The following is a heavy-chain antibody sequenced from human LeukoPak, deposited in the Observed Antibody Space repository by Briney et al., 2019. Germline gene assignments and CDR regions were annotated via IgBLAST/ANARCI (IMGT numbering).Heavy chain of an antibody. CDR1: GFTFNDHY. V-gene: IGHV3-72*01. D-gene: IGHD3-16*01. J-gene: IGHJ4*02. CDR2: TKNRANSYTT. CDR3: TTDRWGIFDY. Sequence: AGGSLRLSRATSGFTFNDHYLGWVRQAPGKGLEWVGRTKNRANSYTTEYAASVKGRFTISRDDSKNTLYLQMNSLKTEDTAVYYCTTDRWGIFDYWGQGTLVTVSS.